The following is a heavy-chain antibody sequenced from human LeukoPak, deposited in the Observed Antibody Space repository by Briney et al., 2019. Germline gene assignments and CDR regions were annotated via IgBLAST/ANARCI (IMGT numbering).Heavy chain of an antibody. J-gene: IGHJ5*02. Sequence: SETLTLTCTVSGGSISSYYWSWIRQPPGKGLEWIGYIYYSGSTNYNPSLKSRVTISVDTSKNQYSLKLSSVTAADTAVYYCARCSGGSCYPWGQGTLVTVSS. D-gene: IGHD2-15*01. CDR2: IYYSGST. V-gene: IGHV4-59*08. CDR1: GGSISSYY. CDR3: ARCSGGSCYP.